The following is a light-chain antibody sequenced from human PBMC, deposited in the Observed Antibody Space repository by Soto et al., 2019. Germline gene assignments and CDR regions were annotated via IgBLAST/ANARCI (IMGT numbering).Light chain of an antibody. CDR2: GAS. Sequence: NALTRSPWSVSLSPGERATLSCRASQSVSSNLAWYQQKPGQAPRLLIYGASTRATGIPARFSGSGSGTEFTLTISSLQSEDFAVYYCKQYNNWPPWTFGQGTKVDI. J-gene: IGKJ1*01. V-gene: IGKV3-15*01. CDR3: KQYNNWPPWT. CDR1: QSVSSN.